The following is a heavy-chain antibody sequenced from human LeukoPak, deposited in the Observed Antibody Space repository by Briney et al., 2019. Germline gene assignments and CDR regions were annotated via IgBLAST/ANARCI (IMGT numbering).Heavy chain of an antibody. Sequence: GASVKFSCKASGGTFSSYAISWVRQAPGQGLEWMGGIIPIFGTTNYAQKFQGRVTITADESTSTAYMELSSLRSEDTAVYYCARAPYTISQDYYYYYGMDVWGQGTMVTVSS. D-gene: IGHD6-6*01. CDR3: ARAPYTISQDYYYYYGMDV. J-gene: IGHJ6*02. CDR1: GGTFSSYA. V-gene: IGHV1-69*13. CDR2: IIPIFGTT.